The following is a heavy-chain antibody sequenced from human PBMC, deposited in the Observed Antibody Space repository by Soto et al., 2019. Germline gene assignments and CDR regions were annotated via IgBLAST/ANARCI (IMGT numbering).Heavy chain of an antibody. CDR1: GDSVSSGSYY. CDR3: AREGGVLRMSNWLDP. CDR2: VYHSGST. V-gene: IGHV4-61*01. D-gene: IGHD3-3*01. Sequence: SETLSLTCTVSGDSVSSGSYYWSWIRQSPGKGLEWIGYVYHSGSTSYNPSLQSRVSMSIDTSKNQFSLKLSSVTAADTGIYYCAREGGVLRMSNWLDPWGQGTLVTVS. J-gene: IGHJ5*02.